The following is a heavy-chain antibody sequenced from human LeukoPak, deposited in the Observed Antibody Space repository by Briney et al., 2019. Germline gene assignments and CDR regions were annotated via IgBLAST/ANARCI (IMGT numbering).Heavy chain of an antibody. CDR3: ARRAYYCGSGSDPAMDV. CDR2: IYYSGST. D-gene: IGHD3-10*01. J-gene: IGHJ6*03. CDR1: GGSISSSSYY. V-gene: IGHV4-39*07. Sequence: SETLSLTCTVSGGSISSSSYYWGWIRQPPGKGLEWIGSIYYSGSTYYNPSLKSRVTISVDTSKNQFSLKLSSVTAADTAVYYCARRAYYCGSGSDPAMDVWGKGTTVTVSS.